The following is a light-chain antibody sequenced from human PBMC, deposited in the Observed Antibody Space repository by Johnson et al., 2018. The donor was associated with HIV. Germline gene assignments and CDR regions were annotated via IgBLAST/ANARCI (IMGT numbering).Light chain of an antibody. CDR3: GTWDTSLSAGV. V-gene: IGLV1-51*01. J-gene: IGLJ1*01. Sequence: QSVLTQPPSVSAAPGQKVTISCSGSSSNIGTNYVSWYQQVPGTAPKLLIYDNNKRPSGIPDRFSGSKSGTSATLGITGRQTGDEADYYCGTWDTSLSAGVFGPGTKVSVL. CDR1: SSNIGTNY. CDR2: DNN.